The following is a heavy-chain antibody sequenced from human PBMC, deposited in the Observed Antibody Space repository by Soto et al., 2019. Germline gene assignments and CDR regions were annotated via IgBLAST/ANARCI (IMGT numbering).Heavy chain of an antibody. CDR2: IYSGGNT. CDR1: GFSVSSNY. D-gene: IGHD3-10*01. Sequence: PGGSLRLSXAASGFSVSSNYMTWVRQAPGQGLECVSVIYSGGNTYYADSVKGRFTISRDNSKNTLYLQMNNVRAEDTAVYYCARRHFYGSDWGQGTLVTAPQ. V-gene: IGHV3-66*04. CDR3: ARRHFYGSD. J-gene: IGHJ4*02.